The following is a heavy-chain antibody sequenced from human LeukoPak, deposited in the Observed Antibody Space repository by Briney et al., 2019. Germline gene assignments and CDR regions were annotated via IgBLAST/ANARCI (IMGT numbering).Heavy chain of an antibody. Sequence: GGSLRLSCAASGFTLSSYGMHWVRQAPGKELEWVAVISYDGSNKYYADSVKGRFTISRDNSKNTLYLQMNSLRAEDTAVYYCARITMSRFDPWGQGTLVTVS. J-gene: IGHJ5*02. CDR2: ISYDGSNK. CDR1: GFTLSSYG. V-gene: IGHV3-30*03. D-gene: IGHD3-10*02. CDR3: ARITMSRFDP.